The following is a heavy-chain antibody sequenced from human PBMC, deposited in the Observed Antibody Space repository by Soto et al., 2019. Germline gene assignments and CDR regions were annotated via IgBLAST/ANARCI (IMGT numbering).Heavy chain of an antibody. V-gene: IGHV4-34*01. CDR3: ARSDSSSWSPFAY. CDR1: GGSFSGYY. Sequence: PSETLSLTCAVYGGSFSGYYWSWILQPPWKGLEWIGEINQSGSTNYNPSLKSRVTISIDTSKKQFSLKLSSVTAADTAVYYCARSDSSSWSPFAYWGQRTLVTVSS. D-gene: IGHD6-13*01. J-gene: IGHJ4*02. CDR2: INQSGST.